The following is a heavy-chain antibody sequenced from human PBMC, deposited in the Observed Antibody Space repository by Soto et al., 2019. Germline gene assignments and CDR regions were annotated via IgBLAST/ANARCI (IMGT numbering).Heavy chain of an antibody. Sequence: PGGSLRLSCAVSGFTFSSYAVSWVRQAPGKGLEWVSAISGSGGRTDYADSVQGRFTISRDNTKNTLYLQMNSLRAEDTAVYYCAKDGPLYCSSTSCLNWFDPWGQGTLVTVSS. CDR1: GFTFSSYA. CDR3: AKDGPLYCSSTSCLNWFDP. CDR2: ISGSGGRT. J-gene: IGHJ5*02. D-gene: IGHD2-2*01. V-gene: IGHV3-23*01.